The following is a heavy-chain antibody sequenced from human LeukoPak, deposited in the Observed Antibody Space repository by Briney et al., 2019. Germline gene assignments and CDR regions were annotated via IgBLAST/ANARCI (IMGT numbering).Heavy chain of an antibody. J-gene: IGHJ6*03. CDR3: ATALLRASTYMDV. Sequence: GGSLRLSCAASGFTFRTYAMNWVRQAPGKGLEWVSRIGVSGTSTYYADSVKGRFTISRDNSKNTLYLQINSLRAEDTAVYYCATALLRASTYMDVWGKGTTVTVSS. V-gene: IGHV3-23*01. CDR1: GFTFRTYA. CDR2: IGVSGTST. D-gene: IGHD1-1*01.